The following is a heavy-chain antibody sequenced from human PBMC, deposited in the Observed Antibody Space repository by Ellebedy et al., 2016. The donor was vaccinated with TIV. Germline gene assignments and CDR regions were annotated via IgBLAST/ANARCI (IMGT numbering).Heavy chain of an antibody. CDR2: ISGSGGST. CDR1: GFTVSSNY. Sequence: GGSLRLSCAASGFTVSSNYMSWVRQAPGKGLEWVSAISGSGGSTYYADSVKGRFTISRDNSKNTLYLQMNSLRAEDTAVYYCAKGYYSSSWYPQFDYWGQGTLVTVSS. V-gene: IGHV3-23*01. CDR3: AKGYYSSSWYPQFDY. J-gene: IGHJ4*02. D-gene: IGHD6-13*01.